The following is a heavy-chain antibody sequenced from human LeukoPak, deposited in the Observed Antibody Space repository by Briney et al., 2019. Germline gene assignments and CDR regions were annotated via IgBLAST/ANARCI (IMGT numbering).Heavy chain of an antibody. CDR1: GYSISSGYY. CDR2: IYHSGST. CDR3: ARQTWDYYYGMGV. Sequence: SETLSLTCTVSGYSISSGYYWGWIRQPPGKGLEWIGSIYHSGSTYYNPSLKSRVTISVDTSKDQFSLKLSSVTAADTAVYYCARQTWDYYYGMGVWGQGTTVTVSS. J-gene: IGHJ6*02. V-gene: IGHV4-38-2*02. D-gene: IGHD3-16*01.